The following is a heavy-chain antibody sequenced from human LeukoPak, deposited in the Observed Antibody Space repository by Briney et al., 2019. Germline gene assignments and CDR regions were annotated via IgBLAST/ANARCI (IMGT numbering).Heavy chain of an antibody. CDR3: ARGRQPLRRYYGMDV. V-gene: IGHV4-34*01. J-gene: IGHJ6*02. CDR2: INHSGST. Sequence: SETLSLTCAVYGGSFSGYYWSWIRQPPGKGLEWIGEINHSGSTNYNPSLKSRVTISVDTSKNQFSLKLSSVAAADTAVYYCARGRQPLRRYYGMDVWGQGTTVTVSS. CDR1: GGSFSGYY. D-gene: IGHD3-16*01.